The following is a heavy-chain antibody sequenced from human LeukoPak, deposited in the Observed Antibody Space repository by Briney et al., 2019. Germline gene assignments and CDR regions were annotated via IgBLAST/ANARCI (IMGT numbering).Heavy chain of an antibody. Sequence: PGGSLRLSCAASGFTFSSYAMSWVRQAPGKGLEWVSAISGSGGSTYYADSVKGRFTISRDNSKNTLYLQMNSLRAEDTAVYYCAKALYCSSTSCRDYWGQGTLVTVSS. CDR1: GFTFSSYA. CDR2: ISGSGGST. J-gene: IGHJ4*02. V-gene: IGHV3-23*01. CDR3: AKALYCSSTSCRDY. D-gene: IGHD2-2*01.